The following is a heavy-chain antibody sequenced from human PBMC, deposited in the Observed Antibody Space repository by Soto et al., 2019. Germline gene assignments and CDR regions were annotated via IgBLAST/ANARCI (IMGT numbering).Heavy chain of an antibody. Sequence: QVQLVESGGGVVQPGRSLRLSCAASGFTFSSYGMHWVRQAPGKGLEWVAVISYDGSNKYYADSVKGRFTISRDNSKNTLDLRMNSLRAEDTAVYYCAKALGPPATPSSWYFDFWGRGTLVTVSS. J-gene: IGHJ2*01. CDR2: ISYDGSNK. V-gene: IGHV3-30*18. CDR3: AKALGPPATPSSWYFDF. CDR1: GFTFSSYG.